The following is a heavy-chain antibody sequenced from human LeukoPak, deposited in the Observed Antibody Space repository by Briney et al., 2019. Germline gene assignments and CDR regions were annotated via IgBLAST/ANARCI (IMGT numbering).Heavy chain of an antibody. CDR3: ARGRQTMGTTVTTWAWFDP. Sequence: GGSLRLSCAASGFTFSSYWMSWVRQAPGKGLEWVSGIRANGETTYYADSVRGRFTISRDNSKNTVYLHMNTLRVEDTAVYYCARGRQTMGTTVTTWAWFDPWGQGTLVTVSS. J-gene: IGHJ5*02. V-gene: IGHV3-23*01. CDR2: IRANGETT. CDR1: GFTFSSYW. D-gene: IGHD4-17*01.